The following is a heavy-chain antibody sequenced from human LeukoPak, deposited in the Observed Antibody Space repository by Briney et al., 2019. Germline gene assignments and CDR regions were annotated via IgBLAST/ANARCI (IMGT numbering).Heavy chain of an antibody. D-gene: IGHD2-15*01. CDR1: GFTFTSA. J-gene: IGHJ4*02. Sequence: GGSLRLSCTASGFTFTSAMSWVRQAPGKGLEWVSAISGSGDNTYYADSVKGRFTISRDNSKNTLYLQMYSLRAEDTAVYYCAKDRRYCSGYSCPYYFDYWGQGTLVTVSS. CDR2: ISGSGDNT. CDR3: AKDRRYCSGYSCPYYFDY. V-gene: IGHV3-23*01.